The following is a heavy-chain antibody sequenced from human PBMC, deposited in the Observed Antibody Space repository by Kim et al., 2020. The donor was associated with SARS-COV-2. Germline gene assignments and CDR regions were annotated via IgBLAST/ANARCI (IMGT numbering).Heavy chain of an antibody. D-gene: IGHD3-3*01. V-gene: IGHV3-23*01. J-gene: IGHJ6*02. Sequence: GGSLRLSCAASGFTFSRYAMSWVRQAPGKGLEWVSAISGSGGSTYYADSVKGRFTISRDNSKNTLYLQMNGLRAEDTAVYYCAKSALLDGFMALLCFLGCDIYVMDVWGQGTPVTVSS. CDR1: GFTFSRYA. CDR2: ISGSGGST. CDR3: AKSALLDGFMALLCFLGCDIYVMDV.